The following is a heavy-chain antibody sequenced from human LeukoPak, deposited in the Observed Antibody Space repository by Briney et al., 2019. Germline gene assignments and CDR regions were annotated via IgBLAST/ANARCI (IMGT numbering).Heavy chain of an antibody. V-gene: IGHV4-4*07. CDR3: ARDRSPSGSSTGNLDY. D-gene: IGHD1-26*01. Sequence: PSETLSLTCTVSGGSISSYYWSWIRQPAGKGLEWIGRIYTSGSTNYNPSLKSRVTMSVDTSKNQFSLKLSSVTAADTAVYYCARDRSPSGSSTGNLDYWGQGTLVAVSS. J-gene: IGHJ4*02. CDR2: IYTSGST. CDR1: GGSISSYY.